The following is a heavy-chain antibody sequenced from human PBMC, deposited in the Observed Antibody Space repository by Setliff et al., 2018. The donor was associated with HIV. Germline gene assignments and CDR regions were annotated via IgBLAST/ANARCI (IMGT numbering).Heavy chain of an antibody. CDR1: GYTFTSYD. D-gene: IGHD3-9*01. Sequence: ASVKVSCKASGYTFTSYDINWVRQASGQGLEWMGWMNPNSGNTGYAQKFQGRVTITRNTSISTAYMELSSLRSEDTAVYYCARTPNDILTGYIPSSHYXXMDVWGQGTTVTVSS. J-gene: IGHJ6*02. CDR2: MNPNSGNT. CDR3: ARTPNDILTGYIPSSHYXXMDV. V-gene: IGHV1-8*03.